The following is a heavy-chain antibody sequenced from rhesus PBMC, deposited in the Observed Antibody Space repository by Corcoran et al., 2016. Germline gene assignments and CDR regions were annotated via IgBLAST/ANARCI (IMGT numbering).Heavy chain of an antibody. CDR1: GGSISSNY. CDR3: ARGSPITIFGLVISEYFDY. Sequence: QLQLQESGPGLVKPSETLSLTCAVSGGSISSNYWSWIRQPPGKGLESIGRISGSGGNTDYNPSLKVRVTISTDTSKNQFSLKLSSVTAADTAVYYCARGSPITIFGLVISEYFDYWGQGVLVTVSS. V-gene: IGHV4-173*01. D-gene: IGHD3-3*01. CDR2: ISGSGGNT. J-gene: IGHJ4*01.